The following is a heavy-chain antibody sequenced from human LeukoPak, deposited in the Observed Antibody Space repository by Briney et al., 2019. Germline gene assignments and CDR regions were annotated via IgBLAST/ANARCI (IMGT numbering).Heavy chain of an antibody. D-gene: IGHD5-18*01. V-gene: IGHV1-69*13. CDR2: IIPIFGTA. CDR3: AREDGYSYGSYFDY. CDR1: GGTFSSYA. J-gene: IGHJ4*02. Sequence: SVKVSCKASGGTFSSYAISWVRQAPGQGLEWTGGIIPIFGTANYAQKFQGRVTITADESTSTAYMELSSLRSEDTAVYYCAREDGYSYGSYFDYWGQGTLVTVSS.